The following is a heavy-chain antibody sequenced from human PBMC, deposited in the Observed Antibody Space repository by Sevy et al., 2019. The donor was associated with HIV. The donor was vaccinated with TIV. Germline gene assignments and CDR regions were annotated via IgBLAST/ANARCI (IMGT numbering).Heavy chain of an antibody. CDR1: GFTFSSNA. CDR2: IWYDESNK. CDR3: ARGVATTYYYHYGMDV. D-gene: IGHD5-12*01. V-gene: IGHV3-33*01. Sequence: GGSLRLSCTASGFTFSSNAMYWVRQAPGKGLEWVAVIWYDESNKYHADSVKGRVTISRDNSKNTLYLQMNSLRAEDTAVYYCARGVATTYYYHYGMDVWGQGTTVTVSS. J-gene: IGHJ6*02.